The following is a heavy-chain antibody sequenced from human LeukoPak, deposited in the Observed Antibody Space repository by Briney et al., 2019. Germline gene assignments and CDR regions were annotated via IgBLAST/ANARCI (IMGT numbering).Heavy chain of an antibody. V-gene: IGHV3-7*03. Sequence: PGGSLRLSCAASGFTFSSYWMSWVRQAPGKGLEWVANIKQDGSEKYYVDSVKGRFTISRDNAKNSLYLQMNSLRAEDTAVYYCAKIPLLRFLEWPYLDYWGQGTLVTVSS. CDR3: AKIPLLRFLEWPYLDY. D-gene: IGHD3-3*01. CDR2: IKQDGSEK. CDR1: GFTFSSYW. J-gene: IGHJ4*02.